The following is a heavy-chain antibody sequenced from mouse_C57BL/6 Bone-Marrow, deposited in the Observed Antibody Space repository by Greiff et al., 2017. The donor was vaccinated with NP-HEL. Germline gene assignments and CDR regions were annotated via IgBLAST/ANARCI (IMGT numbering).Heavy chain of an antibody. V-gene: IGHV1-47*01. D-gene: IGHD2-1*01. J-gene: IGHJ2*01. CDR1: GYTFTTYP. CDR3: ARGGNYWYYFDY. Sequence: VQLQQSGAELVKPGASVKMSCKASGYTFTTYPIEWVKQNHGKSLEWIGNFHPYNDDTEYNEKFKNKATLTVEKSSSTVYLELSRITSDDSSVYYWARGGNYWYYFDYWGQGTTLTVSA. CDR2: FHPYNDDT.